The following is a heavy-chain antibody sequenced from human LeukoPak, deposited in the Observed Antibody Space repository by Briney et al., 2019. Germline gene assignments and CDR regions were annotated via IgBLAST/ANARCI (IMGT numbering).Heavy chain of an antibody. D-gene: IGHD3-9*01. CDR1: GFTVSSNY. CDR3: AKDYDILTGYPDY. CDR2: ISGSGGST. V-gene: IGHV3-23*01. Sequence: GGSLRLSCAASGFTVSSNYMSWVRQAPGKGLEWVSAISGSGGSTYYADSVKGRFTISRDNSKNTLYLQMNSLRAEDTAVYYCAKDYDILTGYPDYWGQGTLVTVSS. J-gene: IGHJ4*02.